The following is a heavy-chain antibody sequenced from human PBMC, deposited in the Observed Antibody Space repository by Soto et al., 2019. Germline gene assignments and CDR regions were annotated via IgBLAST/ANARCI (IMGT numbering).Heavy chain of an antibody. CDR3: ARSYHAFDI. CDR2: IYPGDSDT. V-gene: IGHV5-51*01. J-gene: IGHJ3*02. Sequence: GESLKTSCKGSGYNFPNYWIAWVRQMPGKGLEWMGIIYPGDSDTRYSPSFQGQVTISPDKSISTAYLPRSSLKASDTAMYYCARSYHAFDIWGQGTMVTVSS. CDR1: GYNFPNYW.